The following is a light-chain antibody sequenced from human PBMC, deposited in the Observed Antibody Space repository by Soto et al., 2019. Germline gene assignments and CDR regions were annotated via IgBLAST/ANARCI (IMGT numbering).Light chain of an antibody. V-gene: IGLV2-11*01. Sequence: QSALTQPRSVSGSPGQSVTFSCTGTSSDVGGYNYVSWYQQHPGKAPKLMIYDVTKRPSGVPDRFSGSKSGNTASLTISGLQAEDEADYYCCSYAGSYTFDVVFGGGTKLTVL. CDR3: CSYAGSYTFDVV. J-gene: IGLJ2*01. CDR2: DVT. CDR1: SSDVGGYNY.